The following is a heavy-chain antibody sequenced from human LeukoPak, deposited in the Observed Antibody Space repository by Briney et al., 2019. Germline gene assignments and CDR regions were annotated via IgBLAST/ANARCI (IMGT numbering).Heavy chain of an antibody. Sequence: SETLSLTCSVSGGSITSTGSYWGWIRQTPGKGLEWIATTFYRGTTYYNPSLKSRVTISIDTSKNHFSLNLSSVTAADTAVYYCARHIGELGLNGFDPWGQGTLVTVSS. V-gene: IGHV4-39*01. CDR3: ARHIGELGLNGFDP. CDR2: TFYRGTT. J-gene: IGHJ5*02. CDR1: GGSITSTGSY. D-gene: IGHD3-16*01.